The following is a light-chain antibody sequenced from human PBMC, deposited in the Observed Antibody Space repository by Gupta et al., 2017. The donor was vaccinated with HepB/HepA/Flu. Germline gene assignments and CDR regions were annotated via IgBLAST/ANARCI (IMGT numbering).Light chain of an antibody. V-gene: IGKV4-1*01. Sequence: DIVMTPSPDSLCVSLCERATLNCKSSQSVLYNSNNKNYLAWYQQKPGKAPKVLIFWASSRDVGLPERFSGSGSGTEFTLTISSLQAEDVAVYYCQQYNERPPTFGRGTKVEIK. CDR3: QQYNERPPT. CDR1: QSVLYNSNNKNY. J-gene: IGKJ1*01. CDR2: WAS.